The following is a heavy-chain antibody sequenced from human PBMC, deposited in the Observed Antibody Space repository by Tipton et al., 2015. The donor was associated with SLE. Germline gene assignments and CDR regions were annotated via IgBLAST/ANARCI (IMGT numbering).Heavy chain of an antibody. D-gene: IGHD6-13*01. CDR2: IGSKAYGGTI. J-gene: IGHJ5*02. Sequence: RSLRLSCTGSGFRFGDYSMSWVRQAPGKGLEWVGFIGSKAYGGTIEYAASVKGRFTISRDDSKSTAYLQMNGLKTEDTAVYYCTRESLVALYSYNWYNVGFAPWGQGTRVTVSS. CDR3: TRESLVALYSYNWYNVGFAP. CDR1: GFRFGDYS. V-gene: IGHV3-49*04.